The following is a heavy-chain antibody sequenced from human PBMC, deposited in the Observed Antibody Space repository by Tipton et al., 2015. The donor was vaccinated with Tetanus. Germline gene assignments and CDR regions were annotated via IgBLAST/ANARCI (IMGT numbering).Heavy chain of an antibody. J-gene: IGHJ5*02. V-gene: IGHV3-23*01. D-gene: IGHD2-2*01. Sequence: SLRLSCAASGFLFDKYAMCWVRQAPGKGLEWVSCMSTTSGWTEYADSVKGRLYISRDNSKNTLFLQMTILRAEDTAVYHCANAVVPGHDHTCCVKDWFDAWGQGTLVTVSS. CDR3: ANAVVPGHDHTCCVKDWFDA. CDR1: GFLFDKYA. CDR2: MSTTSGWT.